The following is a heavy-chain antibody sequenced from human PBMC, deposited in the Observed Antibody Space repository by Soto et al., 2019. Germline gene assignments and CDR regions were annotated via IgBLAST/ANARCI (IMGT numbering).Heavy chain of an antibody. V-gene: IGHV3-48*02. J-gene: IGHJ3*02. D-gene: IGHD1-26*01. Sequence: PGGSLRLSCAASGFTFSSYSMNWVRQAPGKGLEWVSYISSSSSTIYYADSVKGRFTISRDNAKNSLYLQMNSLRDEDTAVYYCARPIVGATTPHDAFDIWGQGTMVTVSS. CDR2: ISSSSSTI. CDR3: ARPIVGATTPHDAFDI. CDR1: GFTFSSYS.